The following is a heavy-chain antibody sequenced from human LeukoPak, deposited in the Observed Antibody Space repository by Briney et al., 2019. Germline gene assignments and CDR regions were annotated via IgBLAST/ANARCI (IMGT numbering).Heavy chain of an antibody. CDR3: ARVKGFVGITTHDAFDI. CDR2: INPNSGGT. CDR1: GYTFSDYY. Sequence: ASVKVSCKASGYTFSDYYLHWVRQAPGQGLEWMGWINPNSGGTKYAQKFQGRVTMTRDTSISTAYMELSRLRSDDTTVYYCARVKGFVGITTHDAFDIWGQGTMVTVSS. J-gene: IGHJ3*02. V-gene: IGHV1-2*02. D-gene: IGHD1-26*01.